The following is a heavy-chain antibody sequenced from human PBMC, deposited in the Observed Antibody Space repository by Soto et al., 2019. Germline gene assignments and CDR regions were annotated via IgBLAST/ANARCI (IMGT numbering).Heavy chain of an antibody. J-gene: IGHJ5*02. V-gene: IGHV6-1*01. CDR3: AKGDNLGPKTGYAFDP. CDR2: TYYRSKWYN. CDR1: GDSVSSNSVT. D-gene: IGHD5-12*01. Sequence: SLTLSLTCVISGDSVSSNSVTWSWIRQSPSRGLEWLGRTYYRSKWYNNYAVSVKSRITINPDTSRNQFSLQLNSVSPEDTAVYFCAKGDNLGPKTGYAFDPWGQGIMVTVSS.